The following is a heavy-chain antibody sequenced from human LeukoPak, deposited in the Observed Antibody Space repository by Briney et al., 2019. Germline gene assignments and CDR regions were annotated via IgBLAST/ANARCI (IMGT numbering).Heavy chain of an antibody. CDR3: ARRHYYDSSGYYVGAFDI. CDR2: ISAYNGNT. D-gene: IGHD3-22*01. J-gene: IGHJ3*02. CDR1: GYTFTSYG. Sequence: ASVKVSCKASGYTFTSYGISWVRQAPGQGLEWMGCISAYNGNTNYAQKLQGRVTMTTDTSTSTAYMELRSLRSDDTAVYYCARRHYYDSSGYYVGAFDIWGQGTMVTVSS. V-gene: IGHV1-18*01.